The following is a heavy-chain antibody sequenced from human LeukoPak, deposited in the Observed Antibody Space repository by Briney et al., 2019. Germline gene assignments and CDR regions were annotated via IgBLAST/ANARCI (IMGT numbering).Heavy chain of an antibody. J-gene: IGHJ4*02. D-gene: IGHD3-22*01. CDR3: ARDQYFYDSSGYRCLDY. Sequence: PSETLSLTCTVSGGSITSYYWSWIRQPAGKGLEWIGRIHTSGSTNYNPSLKTRVTMSVDTSKNQFSLKLSSVTAADTAVYYCARDQYFYDSSGYRCLDYWGQGTLVTVSS. V-gene: IGHV4-4*07. CDR1: GGSITSYY. CDR2: IHTSGST.